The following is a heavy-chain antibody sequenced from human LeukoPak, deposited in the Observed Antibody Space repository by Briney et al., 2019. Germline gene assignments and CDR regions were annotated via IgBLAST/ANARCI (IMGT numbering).Heavy chain of an antibody. J-gene: IGHJ4*02. Sequence: GGSLRLSCAASGFTFDDYAMHWVRQAPGKGLEWVSGISWSSGSTAYADSVKGRFTISRDNAKNTLYLQMNSLRAEDTAVYYCTRGGGYSYGSFDYWGQGTLVTVSS. CDR2: ISWSSGST. CDR3: TRGGGYSYGSFDY. CDR1: GFTFDDYA. D-gene: IGHD5-18*01. V-gene: IGHV3-9*01.